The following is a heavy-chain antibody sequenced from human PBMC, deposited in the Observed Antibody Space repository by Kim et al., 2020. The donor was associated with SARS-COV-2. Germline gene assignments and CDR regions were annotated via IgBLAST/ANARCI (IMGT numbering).Heavy chain of an antibody. CDR1: GGSFSGYY. Sequence: SETLSLTCAVYGGSFSGYYWSWIRQPPGKGLEWFGEINHSGSTNYNPSLKSRVTISVDTSKNQFSLKLSSVTAADTAVYYRARVRSYYVILSGYPPSGYYCGMDGWARGPTLTVAS. J-gene: IGHJ6*02. D-gene: IGHD3-9*01. V-gene: IGHV4-34*01. CDR3: ARVRSYYVILSGYPPSGYYCGMDG. CDR2: INHSGST.